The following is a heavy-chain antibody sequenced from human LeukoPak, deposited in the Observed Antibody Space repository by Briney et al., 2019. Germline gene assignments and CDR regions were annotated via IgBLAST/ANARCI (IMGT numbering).Heavy chain of an antibody. CDR1: GFTFSSYW. CDR2: IKQDGSEK. V-gene: IGHV3-7*01. D-gene: IGHD6-6*01. J-gene: IGHJ4*02. Sequence: PGGSLRLSCAASGFTFSSYWMSWVRQAPGKGLEWVANIKQDGSEKYYVDSVKGRFTISRDNAKNSLYLQMNSLRAEDTAVYYCARKVASSSSLENYFDYWGQGTLVTVSS. CDR3: ARKVASSSSLENYFDY.